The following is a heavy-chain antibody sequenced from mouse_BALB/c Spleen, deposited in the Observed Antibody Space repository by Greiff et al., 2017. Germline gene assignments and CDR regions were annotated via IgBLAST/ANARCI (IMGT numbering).Heavy chain of an antibody. CDR3: ARGDRYDGAMDY. Sequence: EVKLVESGPGLVKPSQSLSLTCSVTGYSITSGYYWNWIRQFPGNKLEWMGYISYDGSNNYNPSLKNRISITRDTSKNQFFLKLNSVTTEDTATYYCARGDRYDGAMDYWGQGTSVTVSS. CDR1: GYSITSGYY. J-gene: IGHJ4*01. CDR2: ISYDGSN. V-gene: IGHV3-6*02. D-gene: IGHD2-14*01.